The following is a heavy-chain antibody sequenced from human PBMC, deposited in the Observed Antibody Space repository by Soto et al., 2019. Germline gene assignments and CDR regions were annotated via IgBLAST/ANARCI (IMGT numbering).Heavy chain of an antibody. CDR1: GGTFSSYA. CDR2: IIPIFGTA. V-gene: IGHV1-69*01. D-gene: IGHD3-10*01. CDR3: ARDQYYYCSGSYSGQGYYYGMDV. J-gene: IGHJ6*02. Sequence: QVQLVQSGAEVKKPGSSVKVSCKASGGTFSSYAISWVRQAPGQGLEWMGGIIPIFGTANYAQKFQGRVTITADESTSTAYMELSSLRSEDTAVYYCARDQYYYCSGSYSGQGYYYGMDVWGQGTTVTVSS.